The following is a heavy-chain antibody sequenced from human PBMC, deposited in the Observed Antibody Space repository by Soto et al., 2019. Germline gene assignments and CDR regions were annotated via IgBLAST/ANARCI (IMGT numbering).Heavy chain of an antibody. D-gene: IGHD3-10*01. CDR1: EYSFPIYC. CDR3: ARHQSGSGNSNFDF. CDR2: IDPSDSFA. V-gene: IGHV5-10-1*01. J-gene: IGHJ4*02. Sequence: PGESLKISCQALEYSFPIYCISWVLQMSGGGLEWMGRIDPSDSFATYSPSFQGHVTISADKSTRIVYLQWRSLKASDTATYYCARHQSGSGNSNFDFWGQGTPVTVSS.